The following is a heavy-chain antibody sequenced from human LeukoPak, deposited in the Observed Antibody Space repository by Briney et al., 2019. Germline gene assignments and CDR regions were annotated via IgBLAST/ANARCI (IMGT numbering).Heavy chain of an antibody. CDR2: ISNDGGGT. CDR1: GFIFNNYG. V-gene: IGHV3-23*01. D-gene: IGHD3-22*01. CDR3: AKGSSGYFVDL. Sequence: GGFLRLSCAASGFIFNNYGLIWVRQAPGKGLEWVSAISNDGGGTNYAAFVKGRFNISRDNSKNTLFLQMNSLRAEDTALYYCAKGSSGYFVDLWGQGTLVTVSS. J-gene: IGHJ5*02.